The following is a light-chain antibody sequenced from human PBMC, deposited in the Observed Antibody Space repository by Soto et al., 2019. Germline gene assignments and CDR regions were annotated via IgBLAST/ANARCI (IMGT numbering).Light chain of an antibody. CDR2: EVN. V-gene: IGLV2-8*01. CDR1: SRDVGGYNY. Sequence: QSALTQPPSASGSPGQSVDISCTDTSRDVGGYNYVSWYQQHPGKAPKLMIYEVNKRPSGVPDRFSGSKSGNTASLAVSGLQAEDEADYYCSSYAGSSNVFGTGTKVTVL. CDR3: SSYAGSSNV. J-gene: IGLJ1*01.